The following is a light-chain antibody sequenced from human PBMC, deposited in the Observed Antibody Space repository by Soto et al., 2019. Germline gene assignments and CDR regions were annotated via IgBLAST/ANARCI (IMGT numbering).Light chain of an antibody. CDR3: SSYTTGSTLPWV. CDR2: ESS. J-gene: IGLJ1*01. CDR1: SSDVGSYNL. Sequence: QSVLAQPASVSGSPGQSITISCTGTSSDVGSYNLVSWYQQHPGKAPKLLIFESSKRPSGVSNRFSGSKSGNTASLTISGLQVEDEAVYYCSSYTTGSTLPWVFGTGTRSPS. V-gene: IGLV2-14*02.